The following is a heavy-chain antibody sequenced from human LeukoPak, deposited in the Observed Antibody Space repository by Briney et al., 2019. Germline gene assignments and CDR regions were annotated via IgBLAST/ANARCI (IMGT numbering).Heavy chain of an antibody. J-gene: IGHJ6*02. CDR2: MYYSGGT. CDR1: SGSISGYY. Sequence: SETLSLTCTVSSGSISGYYWSWIRQPPGKGLEWIAYMYYSGGTNYNPSLKSRVTILVDTSKNQFSLKLSSVTAADTAVYYCAREDYYYGMDVWGQGTTVTVSS. V-gene: IGHV4-59*01. CDR3: AREDYYYGMDV.